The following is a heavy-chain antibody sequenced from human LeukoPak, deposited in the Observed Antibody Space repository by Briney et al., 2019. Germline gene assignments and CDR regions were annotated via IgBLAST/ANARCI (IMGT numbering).Heavy chain of an antibody. CDR1: GYTFIAYY. V-gene: IGHV1-2*02. D-gene: IGHD2-2*01. J-gene: IGHJ4*02. CDR2: INPNSGGT. CDR3: ARPRDRYQLLLDY. Sequence: ASVKVSCKASGYTFIAYYMHWVRQAPGQGLEWMGWINPNSGGTNYAQKFQGRVTMTRDTSISTAYMDLSRLRSDDTAVYYCARPRDRYQLLLDYWGQGTLVTVSS.